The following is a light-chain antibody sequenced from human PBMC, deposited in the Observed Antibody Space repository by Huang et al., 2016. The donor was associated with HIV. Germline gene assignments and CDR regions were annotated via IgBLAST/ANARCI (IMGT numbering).Light chain of an antibody. V-gene: IGKV1-5*03. J-gene: IGKJ1*01. CDR2: KTS. Sequence: DIQMTQSPSTLSAFVGDRVTITCRASQSINNWLAWYQQKPGRAPKVLIYKTSNLESAVPSRFSGSGSGTEFTLTINSLHPDDFATYYCQQYYSFSTFGQGTKVEIK. CDR1: QSINNW. CDR3: QQYYSFST.